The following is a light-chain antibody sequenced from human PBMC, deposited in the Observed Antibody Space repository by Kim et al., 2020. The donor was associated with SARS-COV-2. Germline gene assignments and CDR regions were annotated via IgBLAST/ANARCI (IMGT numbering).Light chain of an antibody. V-gene: IGKV1-16*02. Sequence: ASVGDRVTMTCRASQDIKNNLVWYQQKPGKAPRPLIYAASSLQSGVPSKFSGSGSGTDFTLTISSLQPEDFATYYCQQYKSYPVTFGQGTRLEIK. CDR3: QQYKSYPVT. J-gene: IGKJ5*01. CDR2: AAS. CDR1: QDIKNN.